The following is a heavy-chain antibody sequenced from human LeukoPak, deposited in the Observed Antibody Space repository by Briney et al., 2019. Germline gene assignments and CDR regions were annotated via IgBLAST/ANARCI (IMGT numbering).Heavy chain of an antibody. CDR2: IYHSGST. D-gene: IGHD6-19*01. CDR1: GGSISSSSYY. Sequence: SETLSLTCTVSGGSISSSSYYWGWIRQPPGKGLEWIGYIYHSGSTNYNPSLKSRVTISIDTSKKYFSLKLSSVTAADTAVYYCVRGHLVGGWFKYDAFDIWGQGTLVTVSS. J-gene: IGHJ3*02. V-gene: IGHV4-61*03. CDR3: VRGHLVGGWFKYDAFDI.